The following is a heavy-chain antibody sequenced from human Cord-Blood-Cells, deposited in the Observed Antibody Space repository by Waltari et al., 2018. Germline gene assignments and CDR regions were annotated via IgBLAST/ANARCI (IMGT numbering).Heavy chain of an antibody. Sequence: QVQLQRWGAGLLKPSETLSLTCAVYGGSFRGYYWSWIRQPPGKGLEWIGEMNHSGSNNDTPPHKRSVTISVDTSKNQFSLMLGAVTAADTAVYSGGRGYSRPSGAVDIRGQGTMVAVGS. CDR1: GGSFRGYY. D-gene: IGHD6-13*01. V-gene: IGHV4-34*01. J-gene: IGHJ3*02. CDR2: MNHSGSN. CDR3: GRGYSRPSGAVDI.